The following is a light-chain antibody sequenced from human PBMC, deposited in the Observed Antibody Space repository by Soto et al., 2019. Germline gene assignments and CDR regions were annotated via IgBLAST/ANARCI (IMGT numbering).Light chain of an antibody. CDR3: TSYAAGKNVV. Sequence: QSALTQPPSASGSPGQSVTISCTGTSSDVGNYNYVSWYQQYPGKAPKLMIYEVNKRPSGVPDRFSGSKSGNMASLTVSGLQAEDEADYYCTSYAAGKNVVFGGGTKLTVL. CDR2: EVN. V-gene: IGLV2-8*01. CDR1: SSDVGNYNY. J-gene: IGLJ2*01.